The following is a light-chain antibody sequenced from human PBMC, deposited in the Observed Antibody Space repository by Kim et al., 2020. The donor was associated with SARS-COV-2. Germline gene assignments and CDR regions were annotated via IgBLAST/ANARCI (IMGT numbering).Light chain of an antibody. Sequence: ADVGDSVTITCQASQDISNFLNWYQQKPGHAPKLLIYGASNLETGVTSRFSGSGSGTDYTFTISSLQPEDIATYYCQQYDNLPITFGQGTRLEIK. V-gene: IGKV1-33*01. CDR3: QQYDNLPIT. CDR2: GAS. J-gene: IGKJ5*01. CDR1: QDISNF.